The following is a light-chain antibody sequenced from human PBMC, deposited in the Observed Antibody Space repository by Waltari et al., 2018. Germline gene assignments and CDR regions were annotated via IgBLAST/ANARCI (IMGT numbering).Light chain of an antibody. Sequence: QSALTQPASVSGSPGQSIPIPCTGLSSDLWIYPLVSWFPQPPAKAPKPLIYEVSKLPSEVSNRFSGSASGNTAYLTISGLQAEDEADYYCCSSPESSTSWVFGGGTKLTVL. CDR1: SSDLWIYPL. CDR2: EVS. J-gene: IGLJ3*02. V-gene: IGLV2-23*02. CDR3: CSSPESSTSWV.